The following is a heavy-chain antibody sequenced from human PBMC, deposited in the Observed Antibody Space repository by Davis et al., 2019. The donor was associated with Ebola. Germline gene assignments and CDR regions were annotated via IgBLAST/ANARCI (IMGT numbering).Heavy chain of an antibody. Sequence: AASVKVSCKASGYTFTSYDINWVRQATGQGLEWMGWMNPNSGNTGYAQKFQGRVTITADKSTSTAYMELSSLRSEDTAVYYCARDILTAHIPLSYYYGMDVWGQGTTVTVSS. D-gene: IGHD3-9*01. CDR3: ARDILTAHIPLSYYYGMDV. CDR2: MNPNSGNT. J-gene: IGHJ6*02. V-gene: IGHV1-8*01. CDR1: GYTFTSYD.